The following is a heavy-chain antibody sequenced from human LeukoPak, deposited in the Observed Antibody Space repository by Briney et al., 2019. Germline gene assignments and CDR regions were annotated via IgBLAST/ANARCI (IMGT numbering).Heavy chain of an antibody. J-gene: IGHJ2*01. D-gene: IGHD1-26*01. Sequence: GGSLRLSCAASGVTFSSYGMHWVRQAPGKGLEWVGFIRYDGSNKYYADSVRGRFTISRDNSKNTLYLQMNSLRAEDTAVYYCAKDASRVVGWYFDLWGRGTLVTVSS. CDR2: IRYDGSNK. CDR3: AKDASRVVGWYFDL. V-gene: IGHV3-30*02. CDR1: GVTFSSYG.